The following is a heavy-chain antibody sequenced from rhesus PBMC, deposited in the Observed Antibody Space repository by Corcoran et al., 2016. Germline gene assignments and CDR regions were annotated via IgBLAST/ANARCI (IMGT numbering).Heavy chain of an antibody. CDR3: ARQVGGYNHFDV. CDR2: IGGSSDST. V-gene: IGHV4-127*01. CDR1: GSSISSGFG. Sequence: QVPLQESGPGLVKPSETLSLTCAVSGSSISSGFGWSWFRPPPGKGLEWIGFIGGSSDSTNFNPSLKSRVTISKDTSKSQFSLKLTSVAAADTAVYYCARQVGGYNHFDVWGAGVLVTVSS. J-gene: IGHJ5-1*01. D-gene: IGHD2-21*01.